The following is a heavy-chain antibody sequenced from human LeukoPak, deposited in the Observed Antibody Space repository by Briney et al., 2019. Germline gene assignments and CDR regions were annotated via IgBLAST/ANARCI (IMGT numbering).Heavy chain of an antibody. J-gene: IGHJ4*02. CDR2: IYPGDSDT. CDR1: GYSFATYW. V-gene: IGHV5-51*01. CDR3: ARGIPSGWRYFDY. Sequence: GESLKISCKGSGYSFATYWIGWVRQMPGKGLEWMGIIYPGDSDTRYSPSFQGQVTISADKSITTAYLQWGSLKASDTAIYYCARGIPSGWRYFDYWGQGTLVTVSS. D-gene: IGHD6-19*01.